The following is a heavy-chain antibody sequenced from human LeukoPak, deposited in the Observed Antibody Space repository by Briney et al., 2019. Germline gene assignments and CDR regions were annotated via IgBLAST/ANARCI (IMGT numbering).Heavy chain of an antibody. J-gene: IGHJ4*02. CDR3: ARDWSYSSRNFDY. CDR2: ISSSSSYI. CDR1: GFTFSSYS. D-gene: IGHD6-13*01. Sequence: GGSLRLSCAASGFTFSSYSMNWVRQAPGKGLEWVSSISSSSSYIYYADSVKGRFTISRDNAKNSLYLQMNSLRAEDTAVYHCARDWSYSSRNFDYWGQGTLVTVSS. V-gene: IGHV3-21*01.